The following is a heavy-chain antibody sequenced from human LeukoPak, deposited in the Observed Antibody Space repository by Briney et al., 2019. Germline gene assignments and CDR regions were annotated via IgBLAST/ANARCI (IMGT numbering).Heavy chain of an antibody. J-gene: IGHJ4*02. CDR2: ISSNGGST. CDR1: GFTFSSYA. V-gene: IGHV3-64*01. CDR3: ATAGEFPESFADY. D-gene: IGHD3-10*01. Sequence: PGGSLRLSCAASGFTFSSYAMHWVRQAPGKGLEYVSAISSNGGSTYYANSVKGRFTISRDNSKNTLYLQMGSLRAEDMAVYYCATAGEFPESFADYWGQGTLVTVSS.